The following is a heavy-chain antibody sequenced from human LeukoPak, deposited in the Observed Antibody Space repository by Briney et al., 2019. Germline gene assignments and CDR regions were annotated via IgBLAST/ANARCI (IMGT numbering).Heavy chain of an antibody. D-gene: IGHD3-16*01. J-gene: IGHJ5*02. CDR2: IYYSGST. CDR1: GGSISSSSYY. CDR3: ARDLLLGTNWFDP. V-gene: IGHV4-39*07. Sequence: SETLSLTCTVSGGSISSSSYYWGWIRQPPGKGLEWIGSIYYSGSTYYNPSLKSRVTISVDTSKNQFSLKLSSVTAADTAVYYCARDLLLGTNWFDPWGQGTLVTVSS.